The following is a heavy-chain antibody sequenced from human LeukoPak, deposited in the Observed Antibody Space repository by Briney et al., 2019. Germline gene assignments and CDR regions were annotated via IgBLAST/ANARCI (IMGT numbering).Heavy chain of an antibody. V-gene: IGHV3-7*01. CDR3: ARESHSGSYYFDY. CDR2: IKQDGSEK. Sequence: PGGSLRLSCAASRFTFSSYWMSWVRQAPGKGLEWVANIKQDGSEKYYVDSVKGRFTISRDNAKNSLYLQMNSLRAEDTAVYYCARESHSGSYYFDYWGQGSLVPVSS. J-gene: IGHJ4*02. CDR1: RFTFSSYW. D-gene: IGHD1-26*01.